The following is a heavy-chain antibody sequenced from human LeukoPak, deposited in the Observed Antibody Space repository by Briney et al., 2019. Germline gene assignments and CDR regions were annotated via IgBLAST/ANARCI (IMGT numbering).Heavy chain of an antibody. CDR1: GGSISSSSYY. V-gene: IGHV4-39*01. CDR2: IYYSGST. D-gene: IGHD3-10*01. J-gene: IGHJ4*02. Sequence: SETLSLTCTVSGGSISSSSYYWGWIRQPPGKGLERIGSIYYSGSTYYNPSLKSRVTISVDTSKNQFSLKLSSVTAADTAVYYCAILGYYGAPYLDYWGPGTLVTVSS. CDR3: AILGYYGAPYLDY.